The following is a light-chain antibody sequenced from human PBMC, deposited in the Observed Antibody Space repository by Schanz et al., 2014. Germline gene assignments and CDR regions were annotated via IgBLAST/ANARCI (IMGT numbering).Light chain of an antibody. CDR1: SSDIGAYNF. Sequence: QSVLTQPRSVSGSPGQSVTISCTGTSSDIGAYNFVSWYQQHPGKAPKLMIYEVRKRPSGVSNRFSGSKSANTASLTISGLQAEDEADYYCSSYAGSINWVFGGGTKLTVL. CDR2: EVR. J-gene: IGLJ3*02. CDR3: SSYAGSINWV. V-gene: IGLV2-11*01.